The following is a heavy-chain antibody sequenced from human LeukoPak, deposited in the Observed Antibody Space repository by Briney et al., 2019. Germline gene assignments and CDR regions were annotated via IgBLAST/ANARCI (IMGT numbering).Heavy chain of an antibody. Sequence: TGGSLRLSCAASGFTFSSYGMHWVRQAPGKGLEWVAVIWYDGSNKYYADSVKGRFTISRDNSKNTLYPQMNSLRAEDTAVYYCARDQSVRAVAGGLDPWGQGTLVTVSS. D-gene: IGHD6-19*01. J-gene: IGHJ5*02. CDR1: GFTFSSYG. V-gene: IGHV3-33*01. CDR3: ARDQSVRAVAGGLDP. CDR2: IWYDGSNK.